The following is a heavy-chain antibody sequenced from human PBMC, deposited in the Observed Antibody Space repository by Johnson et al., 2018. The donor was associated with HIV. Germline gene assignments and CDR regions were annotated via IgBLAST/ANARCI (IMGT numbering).Heavy chain of an antibody. J-gene: IGHJ3*02. CDR2: ISGSGGST. CDR3: ARVGADAFDI. D-gene: IGHD1-26*01. CDR1: GFTFDDYA. V-gene: IGHV3-23*04. Sequence: VQLVESGGVVVQPGGSLRLSCAASGFTFDDYAMHWVRQAPGKGLEWVSAISGSGGSTYYADSVKGRFTISRDNSKNTLYLQMNSLRAEDTAVYYCARVGADAFDIWGQGTMVTVSS.